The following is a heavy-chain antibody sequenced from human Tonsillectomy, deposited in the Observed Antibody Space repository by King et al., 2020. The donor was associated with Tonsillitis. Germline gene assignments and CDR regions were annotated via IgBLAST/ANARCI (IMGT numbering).Heavy chain of an antibody. J-gene: IGHJ4*02. CDR1: GFTCSTYG. Sequence: VQLVESGGGVVQPGGPLRLSCAASGFTCSTYGMHWVRQAPGKGLEWVAFIRYDGSNKYYADSVKGRFTISRDNSKNTLFLQMNSLRAEVTAVYYCAKEGENDSTGAFDYWGQGTLVTVSS. CDR2: IRYDGSNK. CDR3: AKEGENDSTGAFDY. D-gene: IGHD3-22*01. V-gene: IGHV3-30*02.